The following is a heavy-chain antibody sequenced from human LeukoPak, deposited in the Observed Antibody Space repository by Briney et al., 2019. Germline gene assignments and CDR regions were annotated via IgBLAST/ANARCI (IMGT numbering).Heavy chain of an antibody. D-gene: IGHD3-22*01. CDR2: IYYSGST. Sequence: SETLSLTCTVSGGSITSYYWSWIRQPPGEGLGWVGYIYYSGSTNYNPYLQSRVTISVDTSKNQSSLKLSSVTAADTAVYYCAREGSRHYYDSSGYSRYFQHWGQGTLVTVSS. V-gene: IGHV4-59*01. CDR1: GGSITSYY. CDR3: AREGSRHYYDSSGYSRYFQH. J-gene: IGHJ1*01.